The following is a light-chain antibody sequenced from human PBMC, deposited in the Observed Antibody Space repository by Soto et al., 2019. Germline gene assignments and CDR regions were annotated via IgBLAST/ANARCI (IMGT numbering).Light chain of an antibody. Sequence: DIQMTQSPFSVSASIGDRVTSTCRASQGISSGLGWYQQKPGKAPKLLIYASSSLQSGVPSRFSGSGSGTDFTLTISSLQPEDFATYYCQQTNSFPLTFGGGTKVEIK. V-gene: IGKV1D-12*01. J-gene: IGKJ4*01. CDR3: QQTNSFPLT. CDR1: QGISSG. CDR2: ASS.